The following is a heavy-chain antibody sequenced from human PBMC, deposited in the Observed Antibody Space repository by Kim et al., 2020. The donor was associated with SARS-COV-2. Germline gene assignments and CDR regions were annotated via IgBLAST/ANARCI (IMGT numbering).Heavy chain of an antibody. CDR2: IYSGGST. CDR3: GWFGELSTYYFDY. CDR1: GFTVSSNY. V-gene: IGHV3-53*01. Sequence: GGSLRLSCAASGFTVSSNYMSWVRQASGKGLEWVSDIYSGGSTYYADSVKGRFTISRDNSKNTLYLQMNSLRAEDTAVYYCGWFGELSTYYFDYWGQGTLVTVSS. D-gene: IGHD3-10*01. J-gene: IGHJ4*02.